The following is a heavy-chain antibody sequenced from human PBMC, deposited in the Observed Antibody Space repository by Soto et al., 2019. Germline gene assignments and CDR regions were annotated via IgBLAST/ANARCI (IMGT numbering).Heavy chain of an antibody. V-gene: IGHV1-69*06. Sequence: SVKVSCKASGGTFSSYAISWVRQAPGQGLEWMGGIIPIFGTANYAQKFQGRVTITADKSTSTAYMELSSLRSEDTAAYYCARYCSGGSCPLYYYYGMDVWGKGTTVTAPQ. CDR1: GGTFSSYA. CDR3: ARYCSGGSCPLYYYYGMDV. D-gene: IGHD2-15*01. J-gene: IGHJ6*04. CDR2: IIPIFGTA.